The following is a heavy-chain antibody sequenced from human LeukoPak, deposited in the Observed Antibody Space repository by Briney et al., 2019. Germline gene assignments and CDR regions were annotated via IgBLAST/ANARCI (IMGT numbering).Heavy chain of an antibody. CDR2: INPNSGGT. V-gene: IGHV1-2*02. CDR1: GYTFTDYF. D-gene: IGHD2/OR15-2a*01. CDR3: ARSTTPNENEYFEH. Sequence: ASVKVSCKASGYTFTDYFMHWVRQAPGQGLEWMGWINPNSGGTNYAQKFQGRVTMTRDTSISTAYMELSRLRFDDTAVYYCARSTTPNENEYFEHWGQGTLVTVSS. J-gene: IGHJ1*01.